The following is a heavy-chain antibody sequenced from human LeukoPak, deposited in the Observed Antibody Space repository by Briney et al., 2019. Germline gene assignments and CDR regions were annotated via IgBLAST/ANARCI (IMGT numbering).Heavy chain of an antibody. CDR3: AKDLLGYCGGGCLIDY. CDR2: IWYDGSNK. Sequence: PGGSLRLSCAASGFTFSSSGMHWVRQAPGKGLEWVAVIWYDGSNKYYADSVKGRFTISRDNSKNTLYLQMNSLRAEDTAVYYCAKDLLGYCGGGCLIDYWGQGTLVTVSS. J-gene: IGHJ4*02. V-gene: IGHV3-33*06. CDR1: GFTFSSSG. D-gene: IGHD2-21*02.